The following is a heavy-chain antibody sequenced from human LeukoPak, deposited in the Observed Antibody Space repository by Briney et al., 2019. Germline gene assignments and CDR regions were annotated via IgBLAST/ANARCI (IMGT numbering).Heavy chain of an antibody. CDR3: ARDVQYDFWSGYSGGTSFDY. Sequence: GGSLRLSCAASGFTFSSYSMNWVRQAPGKGLEWVSSISSSSSYIYYADSVKGRFTISRDDAKNSLYLQMNSLRAEDTAVYSCARDVQYDFWSGYSGGTSFDYWGQGTLVTVSS. V-gene: IGHV3-21*01. CDR1: GFTFSSYS. CDR2: ISSSSSYI. J-gene: IGHJ4*02. D-gene: IGHD3-3*01.